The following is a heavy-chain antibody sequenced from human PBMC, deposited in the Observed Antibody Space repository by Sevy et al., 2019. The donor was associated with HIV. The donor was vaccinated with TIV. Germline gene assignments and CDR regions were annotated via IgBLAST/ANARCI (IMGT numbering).Heavy chain of an antibody. V-gene: IGHV3-23*01. CDR3: AKVPGITAAGVFDY. CDR2: ISGSGGST. D-gene: IGHD6-13*01. CDR1: EFTFSSYA. Sequence: GGSLRLSCVASEFTFSSYAMSWVRQAPGNGLEWVSAISGSGGSTYYADSVKGRFTISRDNSKNTLYLQMNSLRAEDTAVYYCAKVPGITAAGVFDYLGQGALVTVSS. J-gene: IGHJ4*02.